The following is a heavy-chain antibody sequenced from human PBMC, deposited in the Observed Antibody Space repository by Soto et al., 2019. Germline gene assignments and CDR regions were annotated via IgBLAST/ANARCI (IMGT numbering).Heavy chain of an antibody. CDR1: GFTFGRNA. CDR2: IGGDGRRG. J-gene: IGHJ4*02. Sequence: QVQLVESGGAWVKPGGSRGLSCPPPGFTFGRNAWPWVRQAPGKGWEWVAVIGGDGRRGSYADSVKGRFTISRDNGQNTLYLQMNSLRAEDTAVYYCARDDDYGDNGLDYWGQGTLVTVSS. D-gene: IGHD4-17*01. V-gene: IGHV3-33*01. CDR3: ARDDDYGDNGLDY.